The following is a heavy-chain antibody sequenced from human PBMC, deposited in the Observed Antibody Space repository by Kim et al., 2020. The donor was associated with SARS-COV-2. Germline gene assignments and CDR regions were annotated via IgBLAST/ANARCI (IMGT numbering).Heavy chain of an antibody. Sequence: NPSLKSRVTISVDTSKNQFSLKLSSVTAADTAVYYCARGINTIFGSTNDYWGQGTLVTVSS. CDR3: ARGINTIFGSTNDY. J-gene: IGHJ4*02. V-gene: IGHV4-34*01. D-gene: IGHD3-3*01.